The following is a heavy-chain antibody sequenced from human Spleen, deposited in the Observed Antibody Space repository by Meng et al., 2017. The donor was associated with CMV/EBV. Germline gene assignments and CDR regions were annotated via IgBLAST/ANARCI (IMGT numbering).Heavy chain of an antibody. Sequence: PKVEGAGQGLVEPWEPLSLPSTVSGGSISSSNYYWDWIRQPPGKGLEWIGAIYHSGSTSYNPSLQSRVTMFVDTSKNQFSLMLTSVTATDTAVYYCARRRGGSGRDCWGQGTLVTVSS. CDR3: ARRRGGSGRDC. J-gene: IGHJ4*02. D-gene: IGHD3-10*01. CDR2: IYHSGST. CDR1: GGSISSSNYY. V-gene: IGHV4-39*01.